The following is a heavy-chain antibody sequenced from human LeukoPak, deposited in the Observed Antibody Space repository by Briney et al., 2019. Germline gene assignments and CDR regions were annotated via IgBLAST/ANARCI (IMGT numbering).Heavy chain of an antibody. CDR2: INHSGST. D-gene: IGHD3-16*01. CDR3: ARHGVVTWFDP. Sequence: SETLSLTCAVYGGSFSDYSWSWLRQTPEKGLEWIGEINHSGSTNYNPSLKSRVIMSVDTSKNQFSVKLRSVTAAGTAVYYCARHGVVTWFDPWGQGTLVTVSS. J-gene: IGHJ5*02. CDR1: GGSFSDYS. V-gene: IGHV4-34*01.